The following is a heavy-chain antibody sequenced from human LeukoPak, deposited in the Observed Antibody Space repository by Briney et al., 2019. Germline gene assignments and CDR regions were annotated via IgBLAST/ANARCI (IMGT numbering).Heavy chain of an antibody. D-gene: IGHD3-22*01. Sequence: SVKVSCKASSGGTLSSHAINWVRQAPGQGLEWMGGISPIFGTPKYAQKFQGRVTITADESTSTAYMELRSLRSDDTAVYYCARDPDYYYDSSGYSNYWGQGTLVTVSS. CDR3: ARDPDYYYDSSGYSNY. J-gene: IGHJ4*02. CDR2: ISPIFGTP. CDR1: GGTLSSHA. V-gene: IGHV1-69*01.